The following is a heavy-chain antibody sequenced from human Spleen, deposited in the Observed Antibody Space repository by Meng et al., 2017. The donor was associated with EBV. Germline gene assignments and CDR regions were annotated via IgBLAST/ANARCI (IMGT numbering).Heavy chain of an antibody. J-gene: IGHJ4*02. CDR2: MNPNRDNT. V-gene: IGHV1-8*01. CDR1: GYTFTNYD. Sequence: QAQLVQTGDEVKKSGASVKVSGKASGYTFTNYDINWVRQAAGQGLEWMGWMNPNRDNTGFAQKFQGRVTMTKNTSISTAYMELSSLRSEDTAVYYCARVYGSGIWGQGTLVTVSS. CDR3: ARVYGSGI. D-gene: IGHD3-10*01.